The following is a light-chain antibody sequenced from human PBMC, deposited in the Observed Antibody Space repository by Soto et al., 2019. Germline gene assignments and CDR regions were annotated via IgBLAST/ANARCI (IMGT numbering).Light chain of an antibody. CDR1: QSVSSSY. CDR2: GAS. CDR3: QQYGSSPL. V-gene: IGKV3-20*01. Sequence: EIMLTQSPGTLSLSPGERATLSCRASQSVSSSYLAWYQQKPGQAPRLLIYGASSRATGIPDRFSGSGSATDFTLTISRLEPEDFAVYYCQQYGSSPLFGPGTKVDIK. J-gene: IGKJ3*01.